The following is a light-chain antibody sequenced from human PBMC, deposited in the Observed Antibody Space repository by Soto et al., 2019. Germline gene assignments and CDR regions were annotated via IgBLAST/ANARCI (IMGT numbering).Light chain of an antibody. CDR1: QGISSY. CDR2: AAS. CDR3: QQLNSYPQT. Sequence: DIQFPQSPSFLSASVGDRVTITCRASQGISSYLAWYQQKPGKAPKLLTYAASTLQSGVPSRFSGSGFGPDFTLTISSLQPEDSATYFCQQLNSYPQTFGQGTRLEIK. V-gene: IGKV1-9*01. J-gene: IGKJ5*01.